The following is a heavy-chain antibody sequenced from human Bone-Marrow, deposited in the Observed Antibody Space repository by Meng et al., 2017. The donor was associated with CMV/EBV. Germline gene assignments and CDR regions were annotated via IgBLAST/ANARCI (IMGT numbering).Heavy chain of an antibody. D-gene: IGHD1-1*01. CDR2: IYYSGST. CDR1: GGSITSGGYY. J-gene: IGHJ5*02. CDR3: ARDPNGNKWFDP. Sequence: VSGGSITSGGYYWSWIRQLPGKGLEWIGYIYYSGSTYYNPSLKSRVTISVDTSKNQFSLNVTSVTAADTAVYYCARDPNGNKWFDPWGQGTLVTVSS. V-gene: IGHV4-31*02.